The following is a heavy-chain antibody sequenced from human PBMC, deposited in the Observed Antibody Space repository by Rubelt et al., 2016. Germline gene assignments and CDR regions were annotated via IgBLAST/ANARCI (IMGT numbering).Heavy chain of an antibody. V-gene: IGHV3-23*01. Sequence: EVQLLESGGGLVQPGGSLRLSCAASGFTFSSYAMSWVRQAPGKGLAWVSGISGSDTRTYYAASVKGQLNISRENSKNTLYRRMTSLRAEDTAVYYCAKGSRDYGGKLAYWGQGTLVTVSS. D-gene: IGHD4-23*01. CDR3: AKGSRDYGGKLAY. J-gene: IGHJ4*02. CDR1: GFTFSSYA. CDR2: ISGSDTRT.